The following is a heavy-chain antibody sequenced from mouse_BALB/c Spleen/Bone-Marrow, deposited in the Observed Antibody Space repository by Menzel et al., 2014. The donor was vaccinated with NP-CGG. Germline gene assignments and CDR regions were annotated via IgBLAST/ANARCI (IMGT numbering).Heavy chain of an antibody. V-gene: IGHV1-14*01. D-gene: IGHD2-3*01. CDR3: ARSDGYRALDY. Sequence: EVQLQESGPELVESGASVKMSCKASGYTFTSYIVHWVKQKPGQGLEWIGYINPYNAGTKYNGKFKGKATLTADKSSSTAYMQLSSLTSVDSAVYFCARSDGYRALDYWGQGTSVTVSS. J-gene: IGHJ4*01. CDR1: GYTFTSYI. CDR2: INPYNAGT.